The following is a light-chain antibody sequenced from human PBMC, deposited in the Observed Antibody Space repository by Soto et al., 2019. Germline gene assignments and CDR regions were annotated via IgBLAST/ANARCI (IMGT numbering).Light chain of an antibody. CDR1: SSDVGGYTY. CDR3: RSYTSSSTRDV. J-gene: IGLJ1*01. V-gene: IGLV2-14*01. Sequence: QSALTQPASVSGSPRQSITISCTGASSDVGGYTYVSWYQQHPGKAPKLIIYEVNNRPSGVSHRFSRSKSGNTDSLTISGLQAEDEADYYCRSYTSSSTRDVFGTGNKV. CDR2: EVN.